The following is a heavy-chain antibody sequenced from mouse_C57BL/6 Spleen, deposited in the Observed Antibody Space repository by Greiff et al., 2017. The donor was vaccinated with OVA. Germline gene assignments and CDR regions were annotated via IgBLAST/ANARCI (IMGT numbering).Heavy chain of an antibody. CDR3: ARSGGNYAMDY. Sequence: EVQRVESGGGLVKPGGSLKLSCAASGFTFSDYGMHWVRQAPEKGLEWVAYISSGSSTIYYADTVKGRFTISRDNAKNTLFLQMTSLRSEDTAMYYCARSGGNYAMDYWGQGTSVTVSS. CDR1: GFTFSDYG. CDR2: ISSGSSTI. V-gene: IGHV5-17*01. J-gene: IGHJ4*01.